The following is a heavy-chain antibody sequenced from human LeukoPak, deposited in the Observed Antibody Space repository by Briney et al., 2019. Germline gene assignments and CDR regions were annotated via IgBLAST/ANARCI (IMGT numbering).Heavy chain of an antibody. J-gene: IGHJ6*03. CDR1: GFTLSSYW. CDR2: INSDGSST. Sequence: GGSLRLSCAASGFTLSSYWMHWARQVPGKGLVWVSHINSDGSSTSYADSVKGRFTISRDKSKNTLYLQMNSLRAEDTAVYYCARLVGATANYYYYYYMDVWGKGTTVTISS. CDR3: ARLVGATANYYYYYYMDV. D-gene: IGHD1-26*01. V-gene: IGHV3-74*01.